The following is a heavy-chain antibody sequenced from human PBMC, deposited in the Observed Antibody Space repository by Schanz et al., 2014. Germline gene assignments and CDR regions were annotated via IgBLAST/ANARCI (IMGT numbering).Heavy chain of an antibody. V-gene: IGHV3-21*01. Sequence: EVQLVESGGGLVQPGGSLRLSCAASGFTFSTYAMTWVRQAPGKGLEWVSSISSTSTYLYYADSVKGRFTISRDSARNSLYLQMSSLRAEDTAVYYCARGTPFLCDYWGQGTLVTVSS. CDR2: ISSTSTYL. CDR1: GFTFSTYA. CDR3: ARGTPFLCDY. D-gene: IGHD3-16*01. J-gene: IGHJ4*02.